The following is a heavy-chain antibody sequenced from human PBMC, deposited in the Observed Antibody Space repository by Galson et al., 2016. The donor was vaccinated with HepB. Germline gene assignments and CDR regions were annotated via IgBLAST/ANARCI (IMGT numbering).Heavy chain of an antibody. V-gene: IGHV3-33*01. CDR1: GFVFSDNG. CDR3: ARVGTSTDCYAVLGTADF. CDR2: IYNNGVIK. D-gene: IGHD2-2*01. Sequence: SLRLSCAASGFVFSDNGMHWVRLAPGKGLEWVAVIYNNGVIKYYTDSVKGRFTISRDNSKNTVYLQMNSLRVEDTAVYYCARVGTSTDCYAVLGTADFWGQGTLVTVSS. J-gene: IGHJ4*02.